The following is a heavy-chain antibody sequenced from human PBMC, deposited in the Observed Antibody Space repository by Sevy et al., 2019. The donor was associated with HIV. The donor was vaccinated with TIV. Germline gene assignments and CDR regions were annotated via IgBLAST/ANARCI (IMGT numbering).Heavy chain of an antibody. J-gene: IGHJ5*02. V-gene: IGHV1-69*13. CDR1: GGSFRDYV. CDR2: IITISGTT. Sequence: ASVKVSCKASGGSFRDYVITWVRQAPGQGLEWMAGIITISGTTNSPQKFQGRVTITADESTSTASMELSRLRSEDTAVYYCAITVSCGGVCYFFDPWGQGTLVTVSS. D-gene: IGHD2-21*02. CDR3: AITVSCGGVCYFFDP.